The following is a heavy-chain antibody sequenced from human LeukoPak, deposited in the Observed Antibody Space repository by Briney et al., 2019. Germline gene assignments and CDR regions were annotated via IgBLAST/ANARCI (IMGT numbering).Heavy chain of an antibody. CDR2: INAGNGNT. Sequence: GGSLRLSCAASGFIFSSYAMHWVRQAPGQRLEWMGWINAGNGNTKYSQKFQGRVTITRDTSASTAYMELSSLRSEDTAVYYCAREGRYYYYGMDVWGQGTTVTVSS. CDR1: GFIFSSYA. J-gene: IGHJ6*02. V-gene: IGHV1-3*01. CDR3: AREGRYYYYGMDV.